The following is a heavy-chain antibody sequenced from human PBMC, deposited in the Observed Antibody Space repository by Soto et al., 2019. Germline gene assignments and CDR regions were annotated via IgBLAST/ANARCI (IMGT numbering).Heavy chain of an antibody. Sequence: EVQLLESGGGLVQPGGSLRLSCAASGFTFSSYAMSWVRQAPGKGLEWVSAISGSGGSTYYADSVKGRFTISRDNSKNTLYLQMKSLRAEDTAVYYCAKETLGYCSGGSCYEGWDAFDIWGQGTMVTVSS. CDR3: AKETLGYCSGGSCYEGWDAFDI. CDR1: GFTFSSYA. V-gene: IGHV3-23*01. J-gene: IGHJ3*02. CDR2: ISGSGGST. D-gene: IGHD2-15*01.